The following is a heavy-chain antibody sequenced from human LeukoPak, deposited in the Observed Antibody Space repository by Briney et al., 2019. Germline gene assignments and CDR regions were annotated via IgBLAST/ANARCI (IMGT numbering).Heavy chain of an antibody. J-gene: IGHJ4*02. D-gene: IGHD4-23*01. CDR3: VMTTVVTNHPYFDY. CDR1: VGSISSSSYY. CDR2: IYYSGST. Sequence: SETLSLTCTVSVGSISSSSYYWGWIRQPPGRGLEWIRSIYYSGSTYYNPSLKSRVTISIDTSKNQFSLKLSSVTAADTALYYCVMTTVVTNHPYFDYWGRGTLVTVAS. V-gene: IGHV4-39*07.